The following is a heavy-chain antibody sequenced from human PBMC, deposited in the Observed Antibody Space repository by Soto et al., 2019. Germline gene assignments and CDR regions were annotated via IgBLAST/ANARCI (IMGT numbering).Heavy chain of an antibody. J-gene: IGHJ4*02. D-gene: IGHD3-3*01. CDR1: GCSISSSSYY. CDR2: IYYSGST. V-gene: IGHV4-39*01. Sequence: PSETLSLTCTVSGCSISSSSYYWGWIRQPPGKGLEWIGSIYYSGSTYYNPSLKSRVTISVDTSKNQFSLKLSSVTAADTAVYYCARQLTIFGVVIISYFDYWGQGTLVTVSS. CDR3: ARQLTIFGVVIISYFDY.